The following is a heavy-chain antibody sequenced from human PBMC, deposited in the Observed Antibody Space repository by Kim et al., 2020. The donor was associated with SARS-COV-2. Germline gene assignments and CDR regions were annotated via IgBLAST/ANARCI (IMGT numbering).Heavy chain of an antibody. CDR2: IYYSGST. D-gene: IGHD6-6*01. CDR3: ARANIAAHPGGLNWFDP. V-gene: IGHV4-39*01. Sequence: SETLSLTCTVSGGSISSSSYYWGWIRQPPGKGLEWIGSIYYSGSTYYNPSLKSRVTISVDTSKNQFSLKLSSVTAADTAVYYCARANIAAHPGGLNWFDPWGQGTLVTVSS. CDR1: GGSISSSSYY. J-gene: IGHJ5*02.